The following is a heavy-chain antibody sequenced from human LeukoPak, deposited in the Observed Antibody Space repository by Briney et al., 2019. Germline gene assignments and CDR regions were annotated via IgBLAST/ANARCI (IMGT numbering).Heavy chain of an antibody. D-gene: IGHD3-22*01. J-gene: IGHJ4*02. CDR3: ARRGYYDSSGYPLLDY. CDR2: IYYSGCT. Sequence: SETLSLTCTVSGGSISSSSYYWGWIRQPPGKGLEWIGSIYYSGCTYYNPSLKSRVTISVDTSKNQFSLKLSSVTAADTAVYYCARRGYYDSSGYPLLDYWGQGTLVTVSS. V-gene: IGHV4-39*01. CDR1: GGSISSSSYY.